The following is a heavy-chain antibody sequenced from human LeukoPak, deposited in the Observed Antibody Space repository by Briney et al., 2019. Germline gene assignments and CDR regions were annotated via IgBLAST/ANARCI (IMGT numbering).Heavy chain of an antibody. D-gene: IGHD6-13*01. Sequence: SETLSLTCAVSGGSISSGGYSWSWIRQPPGKGLEWIGYIYHSGSTNYNPSLKSRVTISVDKSKNQFSLKLSSVTAADTAVYYCARERGGSSWYRWFDPWGQGTLVTVSS. J-gene: IGHJ5*02. CDR2: IYHSGST. CDR1: GGSISSGGYS. CDR3: ARERGGSSWYRWFDP. V-gene: IGHV4-30-2*01.